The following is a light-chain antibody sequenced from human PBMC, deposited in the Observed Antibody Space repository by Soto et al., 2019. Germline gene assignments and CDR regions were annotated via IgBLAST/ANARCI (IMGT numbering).Light chain of an antibody. V-gene: IGKV1-39*01. J-gene: IGKJ1*01. CDR3: QQSYSPPWT. CDR2: DAS. CDR1: QSISTY. Sequence: DIQMTQSPSSLSASVGDRVTITCRASQSISTYLNRYQQKPGKAPKVLIYDASSLQSGVPSRFSGSGSGTDFTLTISSLQPEDLAIFYCQQSYSPPWTFGQGTKVEIK.